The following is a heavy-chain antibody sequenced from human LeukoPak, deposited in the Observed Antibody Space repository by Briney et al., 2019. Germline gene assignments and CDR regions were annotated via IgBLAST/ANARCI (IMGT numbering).Heavy chain of an antibody. CDR2: IYYSGST. CDR1: GGSISSYY. D-gene: IGHD2-2*01. CDR3: ARAPGYCSSTSCYAPRAFDY. J-gene: IGHJ4*02. Sequence: PSETLSLTCTVSGGSISSYYWSWIRQPPGKGLGWIGYIYYSGSTNYNPSLKSQVTISVDTSKNQFSLKLSSVTAADTAVYYCARAPGYCSSTSCYAPRAFDYWGQGTLVTVSS. V-gene: IGHV4-59*01.